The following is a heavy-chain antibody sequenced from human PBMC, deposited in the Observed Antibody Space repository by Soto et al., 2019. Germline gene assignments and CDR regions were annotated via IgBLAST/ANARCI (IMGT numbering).Heavy chain of an antibody. CDR1: IDSISSSNYY. V-gene: IGHV4-39*01. CDR2: MYNGGST. J-gene: IGHJ3*02. D-gene: IGHD2-2*03. Sequence: SETLSLTCTVSIDSISSSNYYWGWIRQPPGKGLEWIGSMYNGGSTYHNPSLKSRVTISVDTSKNQFSLKLSSVTAADTAVYYCARHGAGSLDDGFDIWGQGTMVTVSS. CDR3: ARHGAGSLDDGFDI.